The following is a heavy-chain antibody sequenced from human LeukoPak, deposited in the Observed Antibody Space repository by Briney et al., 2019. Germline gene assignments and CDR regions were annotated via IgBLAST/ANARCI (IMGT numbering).Heavy chain of an antibody. J-gene: IGHJ4*02. CDR3: ARWNNDWEFDY. D-gene: IGHD1/OR15-1a*01. Sequence: GGSLRLSCAASEFTFSSSWMTWVRQASGKGLEWVAHIKEDGTEEYYVDSVKGRFTISRDNAKNSLYLQMNSLRAEDTAVYYCARWNNDWEFDYWGQGTLVSVSS. CDR2: IKEDGTEE. V-gene: IGHV3-7*05. CDR1: EFTFSSSW.